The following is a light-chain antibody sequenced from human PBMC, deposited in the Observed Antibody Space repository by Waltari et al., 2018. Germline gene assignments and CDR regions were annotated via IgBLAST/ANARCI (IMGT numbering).Light chain of an antibody. Sequence: DIQMTQSPSTLSASVGDRITITCRASPSINTWLAWYQQKPGKAPKLLISKASSLESEVPSRFSGRGVGTEFTLTISSLQPDDSATFYCQRYSTYPPTFGGGTKVEIK. V-gene: IGKV1-5*03. CDR1: PSINTW. CDR3: QRYSTYPPT. J-gene: IGKJ4*01. CDR2: KAS.